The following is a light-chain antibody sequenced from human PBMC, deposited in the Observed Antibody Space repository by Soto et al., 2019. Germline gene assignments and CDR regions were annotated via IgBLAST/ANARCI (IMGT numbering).Light chain of an antibody. CDR1: QSVSSSY. CDR3: QQYGSSPQT. Sequence: ELKQSPGTLSLTPGQRATLSCRASQSVSSSYLAWYQQKPGQAPRLLIYGASSRATGIPDRFSGSGSGTDFTLTISRLEPEDFAVYYCQQYGSSPQTFGQGTKVDIK. CDR2: GAS. J-gene: IGKJ1*01. V-gene: IGKV3-20*01.